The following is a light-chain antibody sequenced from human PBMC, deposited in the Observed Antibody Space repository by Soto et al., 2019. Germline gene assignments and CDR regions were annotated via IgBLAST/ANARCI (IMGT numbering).Light chain of an antibody. CDR2: GAS. V-gene: IGKV3-15*01. Sequence: EIVMTQSPATLSVALGDRATLSCRASQSVSTYLAWYQPKPGQAPRLLIYGASTRATGIPARFSGSGSETDFTLTISSLQSEDFAVYYCQQYDSWPPSYTFGQGTKLEIK. J-gene: IGKJ2*01. CDR3: QQYDSWPPSYT. CDR1: QSVSTY.